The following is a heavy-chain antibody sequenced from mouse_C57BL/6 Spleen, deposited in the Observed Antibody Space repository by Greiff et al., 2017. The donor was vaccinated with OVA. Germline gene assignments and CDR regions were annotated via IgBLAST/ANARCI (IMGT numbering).Heavy chain of an antibody. Sequence: VQLQQSGAELVRPGTSVKMSCKASGYTFTNYWIGWAQQRPGHGLEWLGDIFPGGGYTNYNEKFKGKATLTADKSSSTAYMQFSSLTSEDSAIYYCAIYYGSSYGFAYWGQGTLVTVSA. D-gene: IGHD1-1*01. CDR1: GYTFTNYW. J-gene: IGHJ3*01. CDR2: IFPGGGYT. V-gene: IGHV1-63*01. CDR3: AIYYGSSYGFAY.